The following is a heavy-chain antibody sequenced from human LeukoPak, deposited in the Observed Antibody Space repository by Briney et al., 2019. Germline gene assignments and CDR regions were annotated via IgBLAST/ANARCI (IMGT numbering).Heavy chain of an antibody. Sequence: ASVKVSCKASGHTFTGYDMHWVRQAPGQGLEWIGRIYPNSGGTSYAPHFQDRVTTTRDTSISTAYMELGRLTADDTAVYYCARGDGGLWNFDYWGQGTLVTVSS. CDR3: ARGDGGLWNFDY. CDR1: GHTFTGYD. CDR2: IYPNSGGT. J-gene: IGHJ4*02. V-gene: IGHV1-2*02. D-gene: IGHD2-21*01.